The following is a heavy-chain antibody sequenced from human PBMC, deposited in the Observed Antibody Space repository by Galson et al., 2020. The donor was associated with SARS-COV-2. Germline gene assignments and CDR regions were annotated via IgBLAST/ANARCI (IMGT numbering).Heavy chain of an antibody. V-gene: IGHV4-61*02. Sequence: ETSETLSLTCTVSGGSISSGSYYWSWIRQPAGKGLEWIGRIYNSGSTNYNPSLKSRVTISVDTSKNQFSLKLSSVTAADTAVYYCARENYDFWSGRYEIWGQGTLVTVSS. D-gene: IGHD3-3*01. CDR2: IYNSGST. CDR1: GGSISSGSYY. CDR3: ARENYDFWSGRYEI. J-gene: IGHJ4*02.